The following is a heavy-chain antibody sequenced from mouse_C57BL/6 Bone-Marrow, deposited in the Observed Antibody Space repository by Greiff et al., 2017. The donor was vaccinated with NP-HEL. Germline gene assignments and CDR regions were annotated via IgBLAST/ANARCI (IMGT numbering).Heavy chain of an antibody. CDR2: ISSGGSYT. CDR1: GFTFSSYG. J-gene: IGHJ3*01. D-gene: IGHD2-1*01. Sequence: VQLKESGGDLVKPGGSLKLSCAASGFTFSSYGMSWVRQTPDKRLEWVATISSGGSYTYYPDSVKGRFTISRDNAKNTLYLQMSSLKSEDTAMYYCARQLYGNSAWFAYWGQGTLVTVSA. CDR3: ARQLYGNSAWFAY. V-gene: IGHV5-6*01.